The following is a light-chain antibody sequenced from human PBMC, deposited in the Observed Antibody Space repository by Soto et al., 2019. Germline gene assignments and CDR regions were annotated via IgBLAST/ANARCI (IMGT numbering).Light chain of an antibody. J-gene: IGKJ4*01. CDR1: QTVRNNY. CDR3: QQFSSYPLT. V-gene: IGKV3-20*01. CDR2: DAS. Sequence: EFVLTQSPGTLSLSPGERATLSCRASQTVRNNYLAWYQQKPGQAPRLLIYDASSRATGIPDRFSGGGSGTDFTLTISRLMPEDFAVYYCQQFSSYPLTFGGGTKVDIK.